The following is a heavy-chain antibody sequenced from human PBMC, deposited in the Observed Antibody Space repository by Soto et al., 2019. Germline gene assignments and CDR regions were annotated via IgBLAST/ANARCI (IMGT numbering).Heavy chain of an antibody. J-gene: IGHJ6*02. CDR2: ISWDSGRI. D-gene: IGHD3-16*01. CDR1: GFTFDDFA. CDR3: AKARLCGGDGYNSCYSNAMDA. V-gene: IGHV3-9*01. Sequence: EMQLVESGGGFVQPGRSLRLSCAASGFTFDDFAMHWGRKGPGKGLELVSGISWDSGRIGYADSVNGRFTISRDNATNFLYLQMNSLRPEDTALYYCAKARLCGGDGYNSCYSNAMDAWVQGTTVTVSS.